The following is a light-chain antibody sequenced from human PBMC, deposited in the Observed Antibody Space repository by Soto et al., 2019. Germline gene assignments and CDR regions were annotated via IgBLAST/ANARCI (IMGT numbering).Light chain of an antibody. CDR3: TSYAGGNNV. Sequence: QYVLTQPPSASGSPGQSVTISCTGTSSDVGRYNYVSWYQQRPGKVPKLMVYEVNKRPSGVPDRFSGSKSGNTASLTVSGLQTEDEADYYCTSYAGGNNVFGTGTKLTVL. CDR1: SSDVGRYNY. V-gene: IGLV2-8*01. J-gene: IGLJ1*01. CDR2: EVN.